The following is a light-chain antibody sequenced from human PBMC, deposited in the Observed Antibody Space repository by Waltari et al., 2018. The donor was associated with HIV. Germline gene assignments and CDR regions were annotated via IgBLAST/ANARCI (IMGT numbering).Light chain of an antibody. V-gene: IGKV3-20*01. CDR1: QSLSSKF. J-gene: IGKJ2*01. CDR3: QQYDKSLT. Sequence: EIVFTQSPDTLSLSAGQRATLSCRASQSLSSKFLAWYQQRPGQAPRLLISGTSDRATGIPDRFSGSGSGTDFTLTISSMEPEDSAVYHCQQYDKSLTFGQGTKLEI. CDR2: GTS.